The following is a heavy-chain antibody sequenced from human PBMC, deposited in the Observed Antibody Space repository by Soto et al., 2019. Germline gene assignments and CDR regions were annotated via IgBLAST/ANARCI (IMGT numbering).Heavy chain of an antibody. CDR1: GYSFTSYA. V-gene: IGHV1-3*05. CDR3: ARSIVVVTALDY. CDR2: INAGNGNT. Sequence: QVQLVQSGAEEKKPGASVKVSCKASGYSFTSYAMHWVRQAPGQRLEWMGWINAGNGNTKYYQKFQGRVTITRDTSASTADMELSSLRSEDTAVYYCARSIVVVTALDYWGQGTLVTVS. J-gene: IGHJ4*02. D-gene: IGHD2-21*02.